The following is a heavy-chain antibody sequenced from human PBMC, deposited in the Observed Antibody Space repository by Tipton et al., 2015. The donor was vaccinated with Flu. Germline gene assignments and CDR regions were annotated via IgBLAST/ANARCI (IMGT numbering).Heavy chain of an antibody. CDR3: ARGSGSGTFVIFEY. V-gene: IGHV4-61*02. J-gene: IGHJ4*02. CDR2: IYSSGTI. D-gene: IGHD3-10*01. Sequence: TLSLTCSVSGASMKKSNHYWSWIRQPAGKALEWVGRIYSSGTINYNPSLKSRVTMSIDSPKNQFSLTLTSVTAADTAVYYCARGSGSGTFVIFEYWGQGMLVTVSS. CDR1: GASMKKSNHY.